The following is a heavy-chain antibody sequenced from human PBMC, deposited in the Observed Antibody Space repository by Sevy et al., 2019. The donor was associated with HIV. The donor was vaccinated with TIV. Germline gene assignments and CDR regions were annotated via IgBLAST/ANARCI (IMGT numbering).Heavy chain of an antibody. CDR3: ARGGPNQQQLDYFDY. J-gene: IGHJ4*02. V-gene: IGHV4-59*01. CDR1: GVSISPYY. Sequence: SKTLSLTCTVSGVSISPYYWAWIRQPPGKGLECIGFSGNTNYNPSLKTRVTTSVDTSKNQFSLKLSSVTAADTAIYYCARGGPNQQQLDYFDYWGQGTLVIVSS. CDR2: SGNT. D-gene: IGHD6-13*01.